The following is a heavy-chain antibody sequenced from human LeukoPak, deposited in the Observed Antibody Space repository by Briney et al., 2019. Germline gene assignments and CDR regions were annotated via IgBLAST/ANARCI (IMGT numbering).Heavy chain of an antibody. CDR2: SYYSGST. CDR1: GFTFSSYA. CDR3: ARYTGYTKEGFDY. Sequence: GSLRLSCAASGFTFSSYAMSWIRQPPGKGLEWIGYSYYSGSTNYNPSLKSRVTISVDTSKKHFSLKLSSVTAADTAVYYCARYTGYTKEGFDYWGQGILVTVSS. V-gene: IGHV4-59*01. J-gene: IGHJ4*02. D-gene: IGHD5-12*01.